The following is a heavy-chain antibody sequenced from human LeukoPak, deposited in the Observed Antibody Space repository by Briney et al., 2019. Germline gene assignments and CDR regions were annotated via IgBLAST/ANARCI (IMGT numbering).Heavy chain of an antibody. Sequence: GGSLRLSCAASGFTFSSYAMIWVRQAPGKGLEWLSAITGSGGGTYYGDSAKGRFTISRDNSMNTLYLHMNSLRPDDTAVYYCAKDPHGDYIGAFDFWGQGIMVTVSS. J-gene: IGHJ3*01. CDR3: AKDPHGDYIGAFDF. CDR2: ITGSGGGT. D-gene: IGHD4-17*01. CDR1: GFTFSSYA. V-gene: IGHV3-23*01.